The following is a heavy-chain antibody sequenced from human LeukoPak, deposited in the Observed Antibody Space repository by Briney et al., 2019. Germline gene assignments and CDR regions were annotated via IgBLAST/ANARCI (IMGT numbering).Heavy chain of an antibody. D-gene: IGHD3-22*01. Sequence: GGSLRLSCAASGFTFSSYSMSWVRQAPGKGLEWVSAISGSGGSTYYADSVKGRFTISRDNSKNTLYLQMNSLRAEDTAVYYCAKETGYYDSSGYYSRFDYWGQGTLVTVSS. CDR3: AKETGYYDSSGYYSRFDY. CDR2: ISGSGGST. V-gene: IGHV3-23*01. J-gene: IGHJ4*02. CDR1: GFTFSSYS.